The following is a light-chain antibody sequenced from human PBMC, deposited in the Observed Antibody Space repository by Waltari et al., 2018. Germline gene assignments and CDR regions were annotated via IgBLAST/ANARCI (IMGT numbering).Light chain of an antibody. Sequence: DIQMTQLPSSLPASVGDRVTITCKASQDITKYLNWYQQKPGKSPKLLIYDASNLETGVPSRFSGSGSGTDCTFTISSLQPEDIATYYCQQYDNLPLTFGGGTKVEIK. CDR2: DAS. CDR1: QDITKY. V-gene: IGKV1-33*01. J-gene: IGKJ4*02. CDR3: QQYDNLPLT.